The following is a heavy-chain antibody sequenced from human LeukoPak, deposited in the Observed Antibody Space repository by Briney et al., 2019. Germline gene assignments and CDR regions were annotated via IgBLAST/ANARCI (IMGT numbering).Heavy chain of an antibody. CDR2: ISGSGGST. V-gene: IGHV3-23*01. CDR1: RFTFSSYA. Sequence: PGGSLRLSCAASRFTFSSYALTWVRQAPGKGLEWVSAISGSGGSTYYAVSVKGRFTISRDNSKNALYLQMNSLRAEDTAIYYCAKGYYSGWFDSWGQGTLVTVSS. CDR3: AKGYYSGWFDS. D-gene: IGHD2-21*01. J-gene: IGHJ5*01.